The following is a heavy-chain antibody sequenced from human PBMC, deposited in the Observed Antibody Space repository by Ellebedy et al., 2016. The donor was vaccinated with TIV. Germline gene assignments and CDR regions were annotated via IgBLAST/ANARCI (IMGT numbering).Heavy chain of an antibody. J-gene: IGHJ4*02. V-gene: IGHV1-69*13. CDR2: IIPIFGTA. D-gene: IGHD4-17*01. CDR3: ARDGEGSDYGDRRGYFDY. Sequence: SVKVSCXASGGTFSSYAISWVRQAPGQGLEWMGGIIPIFGTANYAQKFQGRVTITADESTSTAYMELSSLRSEDTAVYYCARDGEGSDYGDRRGYFDYWGQGTLVTVSS. CDR1: GGTFSSYA.